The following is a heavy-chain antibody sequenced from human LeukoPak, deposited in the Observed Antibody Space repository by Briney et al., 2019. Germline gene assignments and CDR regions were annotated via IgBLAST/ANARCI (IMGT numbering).Heavy chain of an antibody. V-gene: IGHV4-34*01. CDR1: GGSFNGYY. J-gene: IGHJ4*02. D-gene: IGHD5-18*01. CDR3: ARLEGFSYGEFLDY. CDR2: INHSGST. Sequence: SETLSLTCAVYGGSFNGYYWTWIRQPPGKGLEWIGEINHSGSTNYNPSLKSRVTILVDTSKNQFSLKLSSVTVADTAVYYCARLEGFSYGEFLDYWGQGTLVTVSS.